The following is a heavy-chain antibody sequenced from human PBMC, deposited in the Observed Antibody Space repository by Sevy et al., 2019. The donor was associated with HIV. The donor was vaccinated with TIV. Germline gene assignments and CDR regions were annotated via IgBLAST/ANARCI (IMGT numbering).Heavy chain of an antibody. J-gene: IGHJ3*02. D-gene: IGHD2-2*01. V-gene: IGHV3-21*01. Sequence: GGSLRLSCAASGFTFSSYSMNWVRQAPGKGLEWVSSISSSSSYIYYADSVKGRFTISRDNAKNSLYLQMNSLRAEDTAVYYCARDKFQLPSDHNAFDIWGQGTMVTVSS. CDR2: ISSSSSYI. CDR1: GFTFSSYS. CDR3: ARDKFQLPSDHNAFDI.